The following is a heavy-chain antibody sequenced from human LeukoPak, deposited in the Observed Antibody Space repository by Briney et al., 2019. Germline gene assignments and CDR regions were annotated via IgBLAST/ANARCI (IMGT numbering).Heavy chain of an antibody. CDR2: IYYSGST. V-gene: IGHV4-59*01. CDR3: ARGRTSNSTVTTEGGDY. D-gene: IGHD4-17*01. Sequence: SETLSLTCTVSGGSISSYYWSWIRQPPGKGLEWIGYIYYSGSTNYNPSLKSRVTISVDTSKNQFSLKLSSVTAADTAVYYCARGRTSNSTVTTEGGDYWGQGTLVTVSS. J-gene: IGHJ4*02. CDR1: GGSISSYY.